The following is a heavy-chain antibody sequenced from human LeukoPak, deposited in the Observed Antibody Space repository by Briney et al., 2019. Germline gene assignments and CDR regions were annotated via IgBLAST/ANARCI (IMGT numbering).Heavy chain of an antibody. D-gene: IGHD5-18*01. Sequence: GGSLRLSCVASGFTFSSYGIHWVRQAPGKGLEWVAFIRYDESNKYYADSVKGRFTISRDNSKNTLYLQMNSLRAEDTAVYYCAKDVETYSYVDRADMGVWGKGTTVTISS. CDR2: IRYDESNK. J-gene: IGHJ6*03. CDR1: GFTFSSYG. CDR3: AKDVETYSYVDRADMGV. V-gene: IGHV3-30*02.